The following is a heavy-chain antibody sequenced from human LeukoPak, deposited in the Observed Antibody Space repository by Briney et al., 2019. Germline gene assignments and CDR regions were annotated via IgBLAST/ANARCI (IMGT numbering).Heavy chain of an antibody. CDR3: VRMASNYYGMDV. CDR1: GFTFSSYA. CDR2: IYSSGAT. V-gene: IGHV3-23*05. D-gene: IGHD2-8*01. Sequence: QPGGSLRLSCAASGFTFSSYAMSWVRQAPGKGLEWVSVIYSSGATYYADSVKGRFTVSRDNSKNTLYVQMNSLRDDDTAVYYCVRMASNYYGMDVWGQGTTVTVSS. J-gene: IGHJ6*02.